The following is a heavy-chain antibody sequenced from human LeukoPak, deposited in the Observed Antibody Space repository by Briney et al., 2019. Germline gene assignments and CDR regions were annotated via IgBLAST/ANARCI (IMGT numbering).Heavy chain of an antibody. CDR1: GYSFNSVW. D-gene: IGHD6-13*01. Sequence: GESPKILCRGSGYSFNSVWIGRVRPMPGKGLEWRWIIYPDDSDTRYSTSFQGQVTISADKSISTAYLQWSSLKAADTALYYCAIGRGGQQVGAYWGEGTLVTVSS. V-gene: IGHV5-51*01. CDR3: AIGRGGQQVGAY. J-gene: IGHJ4*02. CDR2: IYPDDSDT.